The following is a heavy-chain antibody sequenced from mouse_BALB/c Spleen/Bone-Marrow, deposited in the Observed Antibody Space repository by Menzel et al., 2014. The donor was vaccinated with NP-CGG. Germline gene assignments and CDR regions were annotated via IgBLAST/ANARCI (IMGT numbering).Heavy chain of an antibody. Sequence: QVQLQQSGAELVRPGTSVQLSCKASGYSFTNYWTNWVKQRPGQGLEWIGMIHPSDSESRLNQKFKDKATLTVDKSSTTAYMQLSSSTSEDSAVYYCARGLGEIWGYWGQGTTLTVSS. CDR1: GYSFTNYW. V-gene: IGHV1-61*01. D-gene: IGHD4-1*01. CDR3: ARGLGEIWGY. J-gene: IGHJ2*01. CDR2: IHPSDSES.